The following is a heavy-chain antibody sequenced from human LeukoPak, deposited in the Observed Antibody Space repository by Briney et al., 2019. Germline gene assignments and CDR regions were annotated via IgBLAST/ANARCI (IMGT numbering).Heavy chain of an antibody. Sequence: SETLSLTCNVSGYSISRGYYWSWIRQPPGKGLEWIGEINHSGSTNYNPSLKSRVTISVDTSKNQFSLKLSSVTAADTAVYYCARNGGRRGYCSGGSCYTPRPEIGRLDYWGQGTLVTVSS. CDR1: GYSISRGYY. J-gene: IGHJ4*02. D-gene: IGHD2-15*01. CDR2: INHSGST. V-gene: IGHV4-34*01. CDR3: ARNGGRRGYCSGGSCYTPRPEIGRLDY.